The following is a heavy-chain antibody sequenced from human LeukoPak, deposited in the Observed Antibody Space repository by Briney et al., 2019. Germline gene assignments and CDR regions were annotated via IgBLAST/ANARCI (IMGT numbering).Heavy chain of an antibody. J-gene: IGHJ5*02. CDR3: ARQEYCSGGSCYTWFDP. D-gene: IGHD2-15*01. V-gene: IGHV5-51*01. Sequence: GESLKISCKGSGYSINNYWIGWVRQMPGKGLEWMGIIYPADSDIRYSPSFQGQVTISADESISTAYLQWSSLKASDTAMYYCARQEYCSGGSCYTWFDPWGQGTLVTVSS. CDR1: GYSINNYW. CDR2: IYPADSDI.